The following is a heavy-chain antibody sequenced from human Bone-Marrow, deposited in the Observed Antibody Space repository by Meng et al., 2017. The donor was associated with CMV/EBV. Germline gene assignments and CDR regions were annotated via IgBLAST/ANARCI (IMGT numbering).Heavy chain of an antibody. CDR1: GFSFSTYA. D-gene: IGHD3-16*01. CDR2: ISNSGGKK. V-gene: IGHV3-23*01. J-gene: IGHJ6*02. CDR3: AQEGGSPRTNGMDV. Sequence: GESLKISCVVSGFSFSTYAMDWVRQAPGKVLEWVSRISNSGGKKNYADSVKGRFTISRDNSKNTFFIQMKSLRAEDTAIYYCAQEGGSPRTNGMDVWGQGTTVTVSS.